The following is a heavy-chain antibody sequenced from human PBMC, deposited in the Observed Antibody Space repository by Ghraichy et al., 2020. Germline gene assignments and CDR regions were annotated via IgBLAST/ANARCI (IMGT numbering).Heavy chain of an antibody. CDR2: IIPIFGTA. J-gene: IGHJ6*03. V-gene: IGHV1-69*13. D-gene: IGHD3-3*01. CDR3: ARDGSRITIFNPDYYYYYMDV. CDR1: GGTFSSYA. Sequence: SVKVSCKASGGTFSSYAISWVRQAPGQGLEWMGGIIPIFGTANYAQKFQGRVTITADESTSTAYMELSSLRSEDTAVYYCARDGSRITIFNPDYYYYYMDVWGNGTTVTVSS.